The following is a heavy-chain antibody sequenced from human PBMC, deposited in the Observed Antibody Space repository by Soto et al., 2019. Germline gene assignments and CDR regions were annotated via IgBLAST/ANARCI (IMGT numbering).Heavy chain of an antibody. CDR1: GGSISSYY. CDR2: IYYSGST. D-gene: IGHD3-16*02. V-gene: IGHV4-59*08. Sequence: SETLSLTCTVSGGSISSYYWSWIRQPPGKGLEWIGYIYYSGSTNYNPSLKSRVTISVDTSKNQFSLKLSSVTAADTAVYYCARSGGDYDYIWGSYRSPGYYMDVWGKGTTVTVSS. J-gene: IGHJ6*03. CDR3: ARSGGDYDYIWGSYRSPGYYMDV.